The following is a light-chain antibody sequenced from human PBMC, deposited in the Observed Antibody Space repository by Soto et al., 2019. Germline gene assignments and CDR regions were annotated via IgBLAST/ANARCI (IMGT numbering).Light chain of an antibody. CDR1: QSISNW. CDR2: KAS. J-gene: IGKJ1*01. CDR3: QQYNSYLWT. V-gene: IGKV1-5*03. Sequence: DIQMTQSASTLPASVGDRVTITCRASQSISNWLAWYQQKPGKAPQLLIYKASILERGVSSRFSGSGSGTEFTLTISSLQPDDFATYYCQQYNSYLWTFGQGTKVEVK.